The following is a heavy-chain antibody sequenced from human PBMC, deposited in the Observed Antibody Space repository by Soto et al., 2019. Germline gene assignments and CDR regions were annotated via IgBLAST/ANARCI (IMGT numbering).Heavy chain of an antibody. CDR1: GGSISSGDYY. Sequence: QVQLQEAGPGLVKPSQTLSLTCTVSGGSISSGDYYWSWIRQPPGKGLEWIGYIYYSGSTYYNPSLKSRGTISVDKSKNQFSLKLRSVTAAETAVDYCARVGGFGATTIDYWGQGTLVTVSS. CDR3: ARVGGFGATTIDY. J-gene: IGHJ4*02. V-gene: IGHV4-30-4*01. CDR2: IYYSGST. D-gene: IGHD3-10*01.